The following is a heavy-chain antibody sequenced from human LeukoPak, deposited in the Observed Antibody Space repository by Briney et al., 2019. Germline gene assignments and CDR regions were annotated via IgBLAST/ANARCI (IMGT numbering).Heavy chain of an antibody. CDR1: GFTFSYYS. Sequence: GGSLRLSCAASGFTFSYYSMNWVRQAPGKGLEWISYSNTDGTISYADSVKGRFTISRDNAKNSLYLQMNSLRAEDTAVYYCARRLTGNNAFDIWGQGTMVTVSS. CDR2: SNTDGTI. CDR3: ARRLTGNNAFDI. D-gene: IGHD7-27*01. V-gene: IGHV3-48*04. J-gene: IGHJ3*02.